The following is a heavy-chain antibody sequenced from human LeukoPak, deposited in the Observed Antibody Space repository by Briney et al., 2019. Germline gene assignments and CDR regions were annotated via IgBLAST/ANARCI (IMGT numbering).Heavy chain of an antibody. CDR1: GYTLTELS. J-gene: IGHJ4*02. CDR3: ATYYGSGRNYFDY. D-gene: IGHD3-10*01. V-gene: IGHV1-24*01. Sequence: ASVKVSCKVSGYTLTELSMHWVRQAPGKGLEWTGGFDPEDGETIYAQKFQGRVTMTEDTSTDTAYMELSSLRSEDTAVYYCATYYGSGRNYFDYWGQGTLVTVSS. CDR2: FDPEDGET.